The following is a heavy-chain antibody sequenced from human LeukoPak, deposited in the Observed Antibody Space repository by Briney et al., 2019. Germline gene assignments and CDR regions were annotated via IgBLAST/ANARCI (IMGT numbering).Heavy chain of an antibody. V-gene: IGHV4-59*08. CDR2: IYYNGST. CDR3: ARHSGAGGQWLVPYYYYYGMDV. J-gene: IGHJ6*02. CDR1: GGSISNYF. D-gene: IGHD6-19*01. Sequence: SETLSLTCTVSGGSISNYFWSWIRQPPRKGLEWIGFIYYNGSTNYNPSLKSRVTISIDASRNQFSLKLTSVTAADTAVYYCARHSGAGGQWLVPYYYYYGMDVWGQGTTVTVSS.